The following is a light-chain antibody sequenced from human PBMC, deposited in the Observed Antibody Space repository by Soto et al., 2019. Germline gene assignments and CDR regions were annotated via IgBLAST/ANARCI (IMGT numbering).Light chain of an antibody. Sequence: DIQLTQSPSSLSASVGDRVTITCQPSQDITNFSNWYQQKPGKAPRLLIPGASKLETGVPSRFSGSRSGTDYTFTIGSLQPEDIATYYCQHYANLPYTFGQGTKLEI. CDR1: QDITNF. CDR2: GAS. J-gene: IGKJ2*01. CDR3: QHYANLPYT. V-gene: IGKV1-33*01.